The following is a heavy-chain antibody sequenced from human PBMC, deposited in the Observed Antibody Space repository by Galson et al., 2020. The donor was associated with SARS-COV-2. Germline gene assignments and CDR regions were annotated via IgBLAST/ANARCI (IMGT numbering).Heavy chain of an antibody. CDR1: GGTFSSYA. J-gene: IGHJ6*03. CDR2: IIPILGIA. CDR3: VREKYNWNEWSYYYYYMDV. D-gene: IGHD1-1*01. V-gene: IGHV1-69*10. Sequence: SVTVSCKASGGTFSSYAISWVRQAPGQGLEWMGGIIPILGIANYAQKFQGRVTITADKSTSTAYMELSSLRSEDTAVYYCVREKYNWNEWSYYYYYMDVWGKGTTVTVSS.